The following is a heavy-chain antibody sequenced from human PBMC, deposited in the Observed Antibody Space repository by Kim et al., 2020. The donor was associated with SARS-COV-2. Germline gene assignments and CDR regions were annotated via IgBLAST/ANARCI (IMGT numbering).Heavy chain of an antibody. V-gene: IGHV4-34*01. CDR3: ARGVGRITMVRGVAKPTNWFDP. Sequence: SETLSLTCAVYGGSFSGYYWSWIRQPPGKGLEWIGEINHSGSTNYNPSLKSRVTISVDTSKNQFSLKLSSVTAADTAVYYCARGVGRITMVRGVAKPTNWFDPWGQGTLVTVSS. CDR2: INHSGST. D-gene: IGHD3-10*01. J-gene: IGHJ5*02. CDR1: GGSFSGYY.